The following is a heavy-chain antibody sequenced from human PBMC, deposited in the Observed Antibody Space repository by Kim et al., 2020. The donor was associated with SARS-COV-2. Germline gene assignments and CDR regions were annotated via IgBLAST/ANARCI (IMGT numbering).Heavy chain of an antibody. J-gene: IGHJ5*02. D-gene: IGHD1-26*01. V-gene: IGHV3-7*03. Sequence: VSVKGRFTISRDNAKNSLYLQMNSLRDEDTAVYYCARDLTSGSYLNWFDPWGQGTLVTVSS. CDR3: ARDLTSGSYLNWFDP.